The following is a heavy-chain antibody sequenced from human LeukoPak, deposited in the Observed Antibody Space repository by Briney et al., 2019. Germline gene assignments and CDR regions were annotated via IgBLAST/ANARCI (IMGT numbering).Heavy chain of an antibody. J-gene: IGHJ4*02. CDR1: GFTFSSYG. V-gene: IGHV1-46*01. D-gene: IGHD5-18*01. CDR3: ARSEDTAMANDY. Sequence: GGSLRLSCAASGFTFSSYGMHWVRQAPGQGLEWMGIINPSGGSTSYAQKFQGRVTMTRDTSTSTVYMELSSLRSEDTAVYYCARSEDTAMANDYWGQGTLVTVSS. CDR2: INPSGGST.